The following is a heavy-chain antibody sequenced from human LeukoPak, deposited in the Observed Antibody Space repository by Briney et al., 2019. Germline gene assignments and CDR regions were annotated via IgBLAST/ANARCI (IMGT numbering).Heavy chain of an antibody. D-gene: IGHD3-22*01. Sequence: GASVKVSCKASGGTFSSYAISWVRQAPGQGLEWMGGIIPIFGTANYAQKFQGRVTITADESTSTAYMELSSLGSEDTAVYYCARSPEDYYDSSGYYFDYWGQGTLVTVSS. CDR2: IIPIFGTA. V-gene: IGHV1-69*01. CDR1: GGTFSSYA. CDR3: ARSPEDYYDSSGYYFDY. J-gene: IGHJ4*02.